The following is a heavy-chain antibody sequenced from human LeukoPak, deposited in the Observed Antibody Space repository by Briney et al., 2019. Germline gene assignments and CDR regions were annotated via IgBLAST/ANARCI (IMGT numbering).Heavy chain of an antibody. J-gene: IGHJ4*02. CDR1: GGTFSSYA. D-gene: IGHD3-22*01. CDR3: ARAPPSGYYSGYLYYFDY. CDR2: IIPIFGTA. V-gene: IGHV1-69*13. Sequence: ASVKVSCKASGGTFSSYAISWVRQAPGQGLEWMGGIIPIFGTANYAQKFQGRVTITADESTSTAYMELSSLRSEDTAVYYCARAPPSGYYSGYLYYFDYWGQGTLVTASS.